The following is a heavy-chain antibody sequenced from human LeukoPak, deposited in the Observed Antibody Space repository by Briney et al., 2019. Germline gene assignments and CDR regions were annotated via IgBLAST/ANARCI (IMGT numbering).Heavy chain of an antibody. CDR3: ARDYSSSWWTFDY. D-gene: IGHD6-13*01. CDR2: IYYSGST. CDR1: GGSISSYY. V-gene: IGHV4-59*01. Sequence: SETLSLTCTVSGGSISSYYWSWIRQPPGKGLEWIGYIYYSGSTNYNPSLKSRVTISVDTSKNQFSLKLSSVTAADTAVFYCARDYSSSWWTFDYWGQGTLVTVSS. J-gene: IGHJ4*02.